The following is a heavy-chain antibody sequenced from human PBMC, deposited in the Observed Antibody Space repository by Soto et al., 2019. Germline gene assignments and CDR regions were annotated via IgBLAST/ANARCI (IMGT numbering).Heavy chain of an antibody. CDR1: GYTFTVYY. CDR3: ARYYRAIIVVVPNWYAS. D-gene: IGHD3-22*01. CDR2: INPNSGGT. Sequence: ASVKVSCKASGYTFTVYYVHWVRQAPGQGLEWMGWINPNSGGTNYAQQFQGWVTMTRDTSTSTVYMELSSLRSEDTAVYYCARYYRAIIVVVPNWYASWAQGTLVPVSS. J-gene: IGHJ5*01. V-gene: IGHV1-2*04.